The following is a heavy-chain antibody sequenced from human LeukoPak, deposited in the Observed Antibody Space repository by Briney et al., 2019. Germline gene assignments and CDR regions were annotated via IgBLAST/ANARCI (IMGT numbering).Heavy chain of an antibody. CDR3: AQKYYDFWSGYYHFDY. J-gene: IGHJ4*02. CDR1: GGSISSSSYY. V-gene: IGHV4-39*07. D-gene: IGHD3-3*01. Sequence: SETLSLTCTVSGGSISSSSYYWGWIRQPPGKGLEWIGSIYYSGSTYYNPSLKSRVTISVDTSKNQFSLKLSSVTAADTAVYYCAQKYYDFWSGYYHFDYWGQRTLVTASS. CDR2: IYYSGST.